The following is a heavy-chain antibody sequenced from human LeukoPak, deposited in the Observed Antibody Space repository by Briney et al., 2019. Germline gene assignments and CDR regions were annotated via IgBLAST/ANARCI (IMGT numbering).Heavy chain of an antibody. D-gene: IGHD3-22*01. CDR2: IYPGDSGT. V-gene: IGHV5-51*01. J-gene: IGHJ4*02. CDR1: GCSFTSYW. CDR3: ARSTFGYDSSGYPLDY. Sequence: GESLKISCKGSGCSFTSYWIGWVRQMPGKGLEWMGIIYPGDSGTRYSPSFQGQVTISADKSISTAYLQWSSLKASDTAMYYCARSTFGYDSSGYPLDYWGQGTLVTVSS.